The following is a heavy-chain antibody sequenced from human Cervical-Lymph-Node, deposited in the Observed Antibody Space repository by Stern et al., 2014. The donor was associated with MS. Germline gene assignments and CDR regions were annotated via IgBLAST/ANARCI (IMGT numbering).Heavy chain of an antibody. J-gene: IGHJ4*02. CDR3: ARGGWRRKDEFDH. Sequence: QMQLVQSGAEVKKPGASVKISCKASGYTFSTSYIHWVRQAPGKGLEWMGRVDPSSDRATYAPKFQGRVTMPADPSTSTAYLAMLSLKSADTAVYCGARGGWRRKDEFDHWGQGTLVSVSS. D-gene: IGHD5-24*01. V-gene: IGHV1-46*01. CDR2: VDPSSDRA. CDR1: GYTFSTSY.